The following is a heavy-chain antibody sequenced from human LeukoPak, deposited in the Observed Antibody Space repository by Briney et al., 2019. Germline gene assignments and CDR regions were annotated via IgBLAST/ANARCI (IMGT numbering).Heavy chain of an antibody. CDR2: IKEDGSEK. Sequence: GGSPGLSSATSGFTFWSYWMRGGRQAPGKGLEWVANIKEDGSEKYYVDSVKGRFTISRDNAKNSLYLQMNSLRAEDTAVYYCARLWGWGFDYWGQGTLATVSS. V-gene: IGHV3-7*04. CDR3: ARLWGWGFDY. CDR1: GFTFWSYW. D-gene: IGHD3-16*01. J-gene: IGHJ4*02.